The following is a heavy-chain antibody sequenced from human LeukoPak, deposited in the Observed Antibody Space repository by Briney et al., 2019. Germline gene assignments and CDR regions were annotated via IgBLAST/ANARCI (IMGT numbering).Heavy chain of an antibody. CDR3: AKDLVQLWFPFDY. CDR1: GFTFSSYA. Sequence: GGSLRLSCAASGFTFSSYAMSWVRQAPGKGLEWVSAISGSGDSTYYADSVKGRFTISRDNSKNTLYLQMNSLRAEDTAVYYCAKDLVQLWFPFDYWGQGTLVTVSS. J-gene: IGHJ4*02. D-gene: IGHD5-18*01. CDR2: ISGSGDST. V-gene: IGHV3-23*01.